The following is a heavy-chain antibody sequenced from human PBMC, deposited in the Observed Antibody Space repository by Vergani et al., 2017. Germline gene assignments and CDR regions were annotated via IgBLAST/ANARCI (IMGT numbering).Heavy chain of an antibody. V-gene: IGHV3-49*04. CDR2: IRSKAYGGTT. Sequence: EVQLVESGGGLVQPGRSLRLSCTASGFTFGDYAMSWVRQAPGKGLEWVGFIRSKAYGGTTEYAASVKGRFTISRDDSKSIAYLQMNSLKTEDTAVYYCTRALDYRYYYYYMDVWGKGTTVTVSS. CDR1: GFTFGDYA. CDR3: TRALDYRYYYYYMDV. D-gene: IGHD4-11*01. J-gene: IGHJ6*03.